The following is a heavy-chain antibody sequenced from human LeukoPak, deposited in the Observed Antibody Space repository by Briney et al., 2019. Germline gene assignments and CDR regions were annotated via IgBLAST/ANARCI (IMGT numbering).Heavy chain of an antibody. CDR3: ARGQKYTSGYRVTELGLRYSDY. CDR1: GGSISNYY. CDR2: IFYSGRT. J-gene: IGHJ4*02. V-gene: IGHV4-59*01. Sequence: SETLSLTCTVSGGSISNYYWNWIRQPPGKGLEWIGYIFYSGRTNYNPSLKSRVTLSVDTSKNWFSLRLTSVTAADTAVYYCARGQKYTSGYRVTELGLRYSDYWGQGARVTVSS. D-gene: IGHD5-18*01.